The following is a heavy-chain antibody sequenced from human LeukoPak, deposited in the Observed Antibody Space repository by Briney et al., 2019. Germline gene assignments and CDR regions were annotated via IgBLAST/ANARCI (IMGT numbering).Heavy chain of an antibody. CDR2: ISSSSSYI. D-gene: IGHD3-3*01. Sequence: KTGGSLRLSCAASGFTFSSYSMNWVRQAPGKGLEWVSSISSSSSYIYYADSVKGRFTISRDNAKNLLYLQMNSLRAEDTAVYYCARNYYDFWSGPWAMGKSPSGAFDIWGQGTTVTVSS. CDR3: ARNYYDFWSGPWAMGKSPSGAFDI. J-gene: IGHJ3*02. CDR1: GFTFSSYS. V-gene: IGHV3-21*01.